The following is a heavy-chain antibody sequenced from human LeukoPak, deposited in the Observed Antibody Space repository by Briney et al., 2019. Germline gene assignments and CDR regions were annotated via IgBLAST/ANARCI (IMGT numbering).Heavy chain of an antibody. CDR2: IYSSGST. V-gene: IGHV4-4*07. Sequence: SETLTLTCTVSSGSISGYYWSWIRQPAGKGLEWIGRIYSSGSTNYNPSLKSRVTISIDTSKNQFSLKLRFVTAADTTVYYSARGLGTLPPAGYWGQGTLVTVSS. CDR3: ARGLGTLPPAGY. D-gene: IGHD2/OR15-2a*01. CDR1: SGSISGYY. J-gene: IGHJ4*02.